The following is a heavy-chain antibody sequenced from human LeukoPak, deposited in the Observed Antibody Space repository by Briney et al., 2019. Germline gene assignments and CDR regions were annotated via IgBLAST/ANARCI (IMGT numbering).Heavy chain of an antibody. V-gene: IGHV4-34*01. CDR3: ARRLLGYCSGGSCYSGYFQH. CDR1: GGSFSGYY. D-gene: IGHD2-15*01. Sequence: SETMSLTCAVYGGSFSGYYWSWIRQPPGKGLEWIGEINHSGSTNSNPSLKSRVAISVDTSKNQFSLKLSSVTAADTAMYYCARRLLGYCSGGSCYSGYFQHWGQGTLVTVSS. CDR2: INHSGST. J-gene: IGHJ1*01.